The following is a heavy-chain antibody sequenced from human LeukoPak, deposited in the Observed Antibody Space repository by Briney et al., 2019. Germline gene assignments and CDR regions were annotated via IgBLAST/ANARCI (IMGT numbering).Heavy chain of an antibody. Sequence: SVKVSCKASGYTFTGYYMHWVRQAPGQGLEWMGWINPNSGDTNYAQKFQERVTITGDMSTSTAYMELSSLRSEDTAVYYCAAERLDLWGRGTLVTVSS. CDR1: GYTFTGYY. V-gene: IGHV1-2*02. J-gene: IGHJ2*01. CDR2: INPNSGDT. CDR3: AAERLDL.